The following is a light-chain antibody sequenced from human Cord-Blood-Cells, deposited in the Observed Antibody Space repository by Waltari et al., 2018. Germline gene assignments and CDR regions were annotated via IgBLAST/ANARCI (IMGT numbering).Light chain of an antibody. CDR2: DAS. CDR1: QDISNY. Sequence: DIQMTQSPSSLSASVGDRVTITCQASQDISNYLNWYQQKPGKAPKLLIYDASNLETGVPSRFSGSGSGTDFTFTISSRQPEDIATYYCQQYGNLPLTFGGGTKVESK. V-gene: IGKV1-33*01. J-gene: IGKJ4*01. CDR3: QQYGNLPLT.